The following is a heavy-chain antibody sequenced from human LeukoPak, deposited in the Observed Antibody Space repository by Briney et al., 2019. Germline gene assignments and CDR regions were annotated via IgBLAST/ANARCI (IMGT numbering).Heavy chain of an antibody. CDR1: GFTFSSYA. Sequence: GGSLRLSCSASGFTFSSYAMHWVRQAPGKGLEYVSAISSNGGSTYYADSVKGRFTISRDNSKNTLYLQMSSLRAEDTAVYYCVKALYYDSSGYVMDTDYRGQGTLVTVSS. J-gene: IGHJ4*02. V-gene: IGHV3-64D*06. CDR2: ISSNGGST. D-gene: IGHD3-22*01. CDR3: VKALYYDSSGYVMDTDY.